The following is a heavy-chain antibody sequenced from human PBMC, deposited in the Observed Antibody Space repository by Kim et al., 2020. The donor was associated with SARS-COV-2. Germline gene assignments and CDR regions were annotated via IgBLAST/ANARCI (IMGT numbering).Heavy chain of an antibody. J-gene: IGHJ4*02. CDR1: GFTFSTNA. CDR2: IRGSGGGA. D-gene: IGHD6-6*01. V-gene: IGHV3-23*01. Sequence: GGSLRLSCVASGFTFSTNAMSWVRQAPGKGLEWVAAIRGSGGGAYYADSVKGRFTISRDNSKNTLYLQMNSLRAEDTAVYYCAEDEAAHGYWGQGTLVTV. CDR3: AEDEAAHGY.